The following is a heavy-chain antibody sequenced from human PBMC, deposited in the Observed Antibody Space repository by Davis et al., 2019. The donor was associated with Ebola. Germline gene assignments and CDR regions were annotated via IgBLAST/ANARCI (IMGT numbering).Heavy chain of an antibody. Sequence: GESLKISCAASGFTFSSYDMHWVRQATGKGLEWVSAIGTAGDPYYPGSVKGRFTISRENAKNSLYLQMNSLRAGDTAVYYCCRAGHRSGGSFDYWGQGTLVTVSS. CDR2: IGTAGDP. CDR3: CRAGHRSGGSFDY. CDR1: GFTFSSYD. J-gene: IGHJ4*02. D-gene: IGHD6-19*01. V-gene: IGHV3-13*05.